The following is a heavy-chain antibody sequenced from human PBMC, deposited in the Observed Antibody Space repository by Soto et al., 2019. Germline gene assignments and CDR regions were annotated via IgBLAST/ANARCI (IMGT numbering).Heavy chain of an antibody. Sequence: PSETLSLTCAVSGGSISSYYWSWIRQTPEKGLEWIGYVNDTWHSYYNPSLLSRVTISLDTSKSQFFLRLTSVTAADTGVYFCARTLGPQVTGYVDSDYRWTIDQWGQGTLVTVSS. CDR2: VNDTWHS. J-gene: IGHJ4*02. D-gene: IGHD4-4*01. CDR1: GGSISSYY. V-gene: IGHV4-4*08. CDR3: ARTLGPQVTGYVDSDYRWTIDQ.